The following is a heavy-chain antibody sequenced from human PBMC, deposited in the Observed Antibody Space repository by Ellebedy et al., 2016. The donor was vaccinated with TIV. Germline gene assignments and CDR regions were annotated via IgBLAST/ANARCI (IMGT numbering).Heavy chain of an antibody. D-gene: IGHD4-17*01. CDR2: IYHSGST. V-gene: IGHV4-59*08. CDR1: GGSISSYY. Sequence: MPSETLSLTCTVSGGSISSYYWSWIRQPPGKGLEWIGYIYHSGSTNYNPSLKSRVTISVDTSKNQFSLKLSSVTAADTAVYYCARHDFGDYQFIHDSKYGMDVWGQGTTVTVSS. CDR3: ARHDFGDYQFIHDSKYGMDV. J-gene: IGHJ6*02.